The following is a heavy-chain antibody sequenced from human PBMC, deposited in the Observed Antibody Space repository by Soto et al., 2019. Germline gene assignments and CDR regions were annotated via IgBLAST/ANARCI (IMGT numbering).Heavy chain of an antibody. V-gene: IGHV3-23*01. J-gene: IGHJ3*02. CDR2: INRNSGST. CDR1: GFTFSSYA. CDR3: PRDYAFDI. Sequence: HPGGSLRLSCAASGFTFSSYAMSWVRQAPGKGLEWVSTINRNSGSTWYADPVKGRFTVYRDNSKNTLYLQMDSLTAEDTAVYFCPRDYAFDIWGQGTMVTVSS.